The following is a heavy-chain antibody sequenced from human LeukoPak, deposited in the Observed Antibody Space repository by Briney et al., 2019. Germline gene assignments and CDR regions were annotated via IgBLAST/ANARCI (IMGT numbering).Heavy chain of an antibody. CDR3: ARDGPLTVTVTPSRSFDS. CDR1: GFNFNYYG. V-gene: IGHV3-33*01. CDR2: IWYEGSIK. D-gene: IGHD4-17*01. J-gene: IGHJ4*02. Sequence: PGGSLRLSCEASGFNFNYYGMRWVRQAPGKGLGWVALIWYEGSIKDYIDSVKGRFTISRDNFKNTLYLEMDSLRVEDTAVYYCARDGPLTVTVTPSRSFDSWGQGSLVAVSS.